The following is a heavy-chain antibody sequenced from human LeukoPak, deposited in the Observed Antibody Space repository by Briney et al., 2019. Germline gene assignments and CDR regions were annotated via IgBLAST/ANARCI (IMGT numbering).Heavy chain of an antibody. CDR1: GYTFTSYY. Sequence: ASVKVSCKASGYTFTSYYMHWVRQAPGQGLEWMGIINPSGGSTSYAQKFQGRVTMTGDTSTSTVYMELSSLRSEDTAVYYCARGAAYTAMVTDDYFDYWGQGTLVTVSS. CDR2: INPSGGST. CDR3: ARGAAYTAMVTDDYFDY. V-gene: IGHV1-46*01. D-gene: IGHD5-18*01. J-gene: IGHJ4*02.